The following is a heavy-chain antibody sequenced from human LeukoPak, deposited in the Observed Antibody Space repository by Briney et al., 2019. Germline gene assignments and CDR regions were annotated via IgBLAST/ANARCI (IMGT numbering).Heavy chain of an antibody. Sequence: SETLSLTCTVSGGSINSYYWSWIRQPPGKGLEWIGYIYYSGSTNYNPSLKGRVTVSVDTSKNQFFLKLRSVTAADTAVYYCARDVGASNFDSWGQGVQVTVSS. D-gene: IGHD1-26*01. CDR1: GGSINSYY. CDR2: IYYSGST. CDR3: ARDVGASNFDS. J-gene: IGHJ4*02. V-gene: IGHV4-59*12.